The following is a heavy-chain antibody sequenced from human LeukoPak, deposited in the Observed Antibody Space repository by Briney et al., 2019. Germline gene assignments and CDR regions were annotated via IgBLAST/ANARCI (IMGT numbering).Heavy chain of an antibody. D-gene: IGHD3-10*01. CDR3: AKVWFGELFGAFDI. J-gene: IGHJ3*02. V-gene: IGHV3-74*01. CDR2: INSDGSST. CDR1: GFTFSSYW. Sequence: GGSLRLSCAASGFTFSSYWMHWVRQAPGKGLVWVSRINSDGSSTSYADSVKGRFTISRDNAKNTLYLQTNSLRAEDTAVYYCAKVWFGELFGAFDIWGQGTMVTVSS.